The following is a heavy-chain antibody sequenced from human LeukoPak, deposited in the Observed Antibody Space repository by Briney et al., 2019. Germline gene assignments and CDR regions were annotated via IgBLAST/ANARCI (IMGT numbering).Heavy chain of an antibody. CDR3: ARTMEGYCSGGSCYQYSYYMDV. Sequence: PSETLSLTCTVSGGSISSYYWSWIRQPPGKGLEWIGYIYYSGSTNYNPSLKSRVTISVDTSKNQFSLKLTSVTAEDTAVYYCARTMEGYCSGGSCYQYSYYMDVWGKGTTVTVSS. V-gene: IGHV4-59*01. CDR1: GGSISSYY. D-gene: IGHD2-15*01. J-gene: IGHJ6*03. CDR2: IYYSGST.